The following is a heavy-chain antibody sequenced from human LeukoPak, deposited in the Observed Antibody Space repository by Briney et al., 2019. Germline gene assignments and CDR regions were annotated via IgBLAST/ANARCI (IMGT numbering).Heavy chain of an antibody. CDR2: IKSKTDGGTT. D-gene: IGHD3-3*01. J-gene: IGHJ4*02. V-gene: IGHV3-15*01. Sequence: PGGSLRLSCAASGFTFSNAWMSWVRQAPGKGLEWVGRIKSKTDGGTTDYAAPVKGRFTISRDDSKNTLYLQMNSLKTEDTAVYYCTTEDFWSGYRPFDYWGQGTLVTVSS. CDR3: TTEDFWSGYRPFDY. CDR1: GFTFSNAW.